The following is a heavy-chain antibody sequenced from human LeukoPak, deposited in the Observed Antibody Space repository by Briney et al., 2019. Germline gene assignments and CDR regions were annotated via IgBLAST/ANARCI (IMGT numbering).Heavy chain of an antibody. Sequence: EASVKVSCKASGYTFTSYAMNWVRQAPGQGLEWMGWINTNTGNPTYAQGFTGRFVFSLDTSVSTAYLQISSLKAEDTAVYYCARGKYYDFWSGYYDDYWGQGTLVTVSS. CDR1: GYTFTSYA. J-gene: IGHJ4*02. D-gene: IGHD3-3*01. CDR2: INTNTGNP. CDR3: ARGKYYDFWSGYYDDY. V-gene: IGHV7-4-1*02.